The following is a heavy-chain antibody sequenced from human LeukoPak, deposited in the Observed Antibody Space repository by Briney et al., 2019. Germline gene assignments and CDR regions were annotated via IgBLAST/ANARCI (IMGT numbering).Heavy chain of an antibody. D-gene: IGHD3-22*01. CDR2: IFSNDEK. CDR1: GFSRSNARMG. J-gene: IGHJ4*02. CDR3: ARIPNYYDSSGY. Sequence: SGPTLVNPTETLTLTCTVSGFSRSNARMGVSWIRQPPGKALEWLAHIFSNDEKSYSTSLKSRLTISKDTSKSQVVLTMTNMDPVDTATYYCARIPNYYDSSGYWGQGTLVTVSS. V-gene: IGHV2-26*01.